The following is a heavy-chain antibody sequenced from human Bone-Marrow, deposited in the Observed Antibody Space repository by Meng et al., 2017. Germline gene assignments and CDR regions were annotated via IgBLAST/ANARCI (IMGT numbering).Heavy chain of an antibody. CDR3: AREPGPRVGWFDP. CDR2: IIPIFGTA. J-gene: IGHJ5*02. Sequence: VGRFGAEGKKPGSSVKASCKASGGTFSSYAISWVRQAPGQGLEWMGGIIPIFGTANYAQKFQGRVTITADESTSTAYMELSSLRSEDTAVYYCAREPGPRVGWFDPWGQGTLVTVSS. V-gene: IGHV1-69*01. CDR1: GGTFSSYA. D-gene: IGHD1-26*01.